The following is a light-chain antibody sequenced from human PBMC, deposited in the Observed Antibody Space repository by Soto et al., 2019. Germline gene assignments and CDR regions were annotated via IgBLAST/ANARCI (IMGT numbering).Light chain of an antibody. Sequence: DIQMTQSPSSLSASVGDRVSITCRASQSIITYLNWYQQKPGKAPNLLIYAASSLQSGVPSRFSGSGSGTEFTLTISSLQPEDFATYYCLQYNSYPFTFGQGTRLEIK. J-gene: IGKJ5*01. CDR2: AAS. V-gene: IGKV1-17*01. CDR3: LQYNSYPFT. CDR1: QSIITY.